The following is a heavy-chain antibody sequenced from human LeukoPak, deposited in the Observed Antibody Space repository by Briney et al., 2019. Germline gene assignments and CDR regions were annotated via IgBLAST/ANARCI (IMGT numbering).Heavy chain of an antibody. CDR3: AREIAAAGTSGLFDY. D-gene: IGHD6-13*01. CDR2: ISSSSYI. Sequence: GGSLRLSCAASGFTFSSYSMNWVRQAPGKGLEWVSSISSSSYIYYADSVKGRFTISRDNAKNSLYLQMNSLRAEDTAVYYCAREIAAAGTSGLFDYWGQGTLVTVSS. CDR1: GFTFSSYS. V-gene: IGHV3-21*01. J-gene: IGHJ4*02.